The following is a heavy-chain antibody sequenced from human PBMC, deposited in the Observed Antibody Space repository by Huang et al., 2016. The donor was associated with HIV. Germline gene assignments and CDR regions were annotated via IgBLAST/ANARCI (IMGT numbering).Heavy chain of an antibody. CDR3: AKGRATILDRLDS. D-gene: IGHD3-3*01. CDR1: GVTCSRYA. V-gene: IGHV3-23*01. Sequence: EVQLLESGGGLVRPGGSLRLSCAASGVTCSRYAMSWVRQAPGKGVEWVSVISSNGETSDYTDSVKGRFTISRDNSKNTVSMQMHSLRVEDTAVYYCAKGRATILDRLDSWGQGTLVTVSS. CDR2: ISSNGETS. J-gene: IGHJ4*02.